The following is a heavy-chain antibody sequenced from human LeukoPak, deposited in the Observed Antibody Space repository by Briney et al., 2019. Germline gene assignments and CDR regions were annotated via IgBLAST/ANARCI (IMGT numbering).Heavy chain of an antibody. Sequence: GRSLRLSCAGSGFIFNNYAMHWVRHPPGKGLEWVSGISWNSGSIDYADSVKGRFTISRDNAKNSLYLQMNSLRVEDTAFYYCAKDNRRHYTSGPNPDSLHWGQGALVTVSS. CDR1: GFIFNNYA. CDR2: ISWNSGSI. CDR3: AKDNRRHYTSGPNPDSLH. D-gene: IGHD6-19*01. J-gene: IGHJ4*02. V-gene: IGHV3-9*01.